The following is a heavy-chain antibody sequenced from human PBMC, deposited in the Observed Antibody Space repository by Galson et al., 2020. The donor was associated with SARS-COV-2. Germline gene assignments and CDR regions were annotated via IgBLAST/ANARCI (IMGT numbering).Heavy chain of an antibody. J-gene: IGHJ4*02. CDR2: ISWHSGSI. CDR3: AKDRTAIMWAGYFDY. Sequence: GGSLRLSCAASGFTFDDYAMHWVRQAPGKGLEWVSGISWHSGSIGYADSVKGRFTISRDNAKNSLYLQMNSLRAEDTALYYCAKDRTAIMWAGYFDYWGQGTLVTVSS. D-gene: IGHD2-21*02. V-gene: IGHV3-9*01. CDR1: GFTFDDYA.